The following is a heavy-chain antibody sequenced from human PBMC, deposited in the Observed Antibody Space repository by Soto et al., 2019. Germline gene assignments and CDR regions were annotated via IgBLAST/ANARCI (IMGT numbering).Heavy chain of an antibody. D-gene: IGHD3-3*01. Sequence: QVQLVESGGGVVQPGRSLRLSCAASGFTFSSFVMHWVRQAPGKGLEWVAALSYDGSNKNYADSVKGRFTISRDNSKSTLYLQMNSLRTADTAVYYCVRDGPRITIYGYADYWGQGTLVTVSS. V-gene: IGHV3-30*04. CDR3: VRDGPRITIYGYADY. CDR1: GFTFSSFV. J-gene: IGHJ4*02. CDR2: LSYDGSNK.